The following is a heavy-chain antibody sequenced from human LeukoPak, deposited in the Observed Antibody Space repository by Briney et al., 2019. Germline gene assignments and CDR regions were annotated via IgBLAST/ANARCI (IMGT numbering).Heavy chain of an antibody. Sequence: PGGSLRFSCAASGFTFSSHWMSWVRQAPGKGLEWVANIKQDGSEKYYVDSVKGRFTISRDNAKNSLYLQMNSLRAEDTAVYYCARDRAGFDYWGQGALVTVSS. CDR3: ARDRAGFDY. CDR2: IKQDGSEK. CDR1: GFTFSSHW. J-gene: IGHJ4*02. V-gene: IGHV3-7*01.